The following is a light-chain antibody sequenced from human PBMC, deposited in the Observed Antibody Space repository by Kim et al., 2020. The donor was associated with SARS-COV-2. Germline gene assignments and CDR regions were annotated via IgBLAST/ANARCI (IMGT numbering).Light chain of an antibody. Sequence: KVSSSCTGSSSNIGAGYDVHWYKQLPGTAPKVFIYRDVKRPSGVPDRFSGSRSGPSASLVISGLQVDDEGDYYCQSYDTRVSGSVFGGGTRLTVL. V-gene: IGLV1-40*01. CDR3: QSYDTRVSGSV. J-gene: IGLJ3*02. CDR2: RDV. CDR1: SSNIGAGYD.